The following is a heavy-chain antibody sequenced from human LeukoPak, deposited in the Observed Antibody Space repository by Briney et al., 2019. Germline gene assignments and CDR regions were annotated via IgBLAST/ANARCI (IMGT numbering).Heavy chain of an antibody. CDR1: GGTFSSYA. CDR3: ARDPSMVRGVIITRYFDY. D-gene: IGHD3-10*01. CDR2: IIPILGIA. V-gene: IGHV1-69*04. J-gene: IGHJ4*02. Sequence: LVKVSCKASGGTFSSYAISWVRQAPGQGLEWMGRIIPILGIANYAQKFQGRVTITADKSTSTAYMELSSLRSEDTAVYYCARDPSMVRGVIITRYFDYWGQGTLVTVSS.